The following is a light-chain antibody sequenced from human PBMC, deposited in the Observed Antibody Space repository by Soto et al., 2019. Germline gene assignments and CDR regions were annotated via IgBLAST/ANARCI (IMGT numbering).Light chain of an antibody. V-gene: IGLV2-14*01. J-gene: IGLJ2*01. CDR3: ASYTSSSTSVI. CDR1: SSDVGGYKY. Sequence: QSALTQPASVSGSPGQSITISCTGTSSDVGGYKYVSWYQQHPDKAPKLIIFEVSNRPSGISCRFSGSKSGNTASLTISGLKAEDEADYYCASYTSSSTSVIFGRGTKLTVL. CDR2: EVS.